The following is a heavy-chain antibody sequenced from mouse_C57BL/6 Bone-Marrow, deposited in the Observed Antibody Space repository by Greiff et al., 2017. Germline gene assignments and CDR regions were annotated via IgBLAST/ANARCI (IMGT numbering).Heavy chain of an antibody. CDR3: ARGSYDYDGYAMDY. CDR1: GFNIEDYY. V-gene: IGHV14-2*01. CDR2: IDPEDGEI. J-gene: IGHJ4*01. D-gene: IGHD2-4*01. Sequence: VQLQQSGAELVKPGASVKLSCTASGFNIEDYYMHWVKQRTEQGLEWIGRIDPEDGEIKYAPKFQGKATITADTSSNTAYLQLSSLTSEDTAVYYCARGSYDYDGYAMDYWGQGTSVTVSS.